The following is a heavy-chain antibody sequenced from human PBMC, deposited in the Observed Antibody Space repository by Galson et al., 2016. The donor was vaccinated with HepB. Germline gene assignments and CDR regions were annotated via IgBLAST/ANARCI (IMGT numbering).Heavy chain of an antibody. CDR1: GGTFSSYT. CDR3: AKDSLGFYVAPFDC. D-gene: IGHD3-16*01. V-gene: IGHV1-69*04. Sequence: SVKVSCKASGGTFSSYTISWVRQAPGQGLEWMGRIIPILGIANYAQKFQGRVTITADKSTSTAYMELSSLRAEDTAVYYCAKDSLGFYVAPFDCWGQGTHVTVSS. J-gene: IGHJ4*02. CDR2: IIPILGIA.